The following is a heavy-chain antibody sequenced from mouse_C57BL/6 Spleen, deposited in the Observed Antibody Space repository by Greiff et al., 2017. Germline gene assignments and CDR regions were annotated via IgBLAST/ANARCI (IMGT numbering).Heavy chain of an antibody. J-gene: IGHJ1*03. CDR3: ARGEMDWYFDG. CDR2: ISSGSSTI. Sequence: EVKVEESGGGLVKPGGSLKLSCAASGFTFSDYGMNWVRQAPEKGLEWVAYISSGSSTIYYADTVKGRFTISRDNATYTLFLQMTSLRSEDTAMYYCARGEMDWYFDGGGTATTVTVSS. D-gene: IGHD2-3*01. CDR1: GFTFSDYG. V-gene: IGHV5-17*01.